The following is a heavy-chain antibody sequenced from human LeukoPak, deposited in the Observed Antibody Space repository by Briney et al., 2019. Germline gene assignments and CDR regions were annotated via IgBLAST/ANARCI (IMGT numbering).Heavy chain of an antibody. J-gene: IGHJ4*02. Sequence: GGSLRLSCAASGFTFSSYGMHWVRQAPGKGLEWVAVISYDGSNKYYADSVKGRFTISRDNSKNTLYLQMNSLRAEDTAVYYCAKDAGRGYSYGCLDYWGQGTLVTVPS. CDR1: GFTFSSYG. CDR2: ISYDGSNK. D-gene: IGHD5-18*01. V-gene: IGHV3-30*18. CDR3: AKDAGRGYSYGCLDY.